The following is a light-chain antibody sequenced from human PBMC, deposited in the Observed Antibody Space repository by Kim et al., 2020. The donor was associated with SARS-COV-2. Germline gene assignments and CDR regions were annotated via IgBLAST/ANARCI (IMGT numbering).Light chain of an antibody. CDR2: WAS. J-gene: IGKJ4*01. CDR3: QQYYSTPVT. Sequence: DIVMTQSPDSLAVSLGERATINCKSSQSVLYRSSNKNYLAWYQQKPGQPPKLLIYWASTRESGVPDRFSGRGSGTDFTLTISSLQAEDVAVYYCQQYYSTPVTFGGGTKVDIK. V-gene: IGKV4-1*01. CDR1: QSVLYRSSNKNY.